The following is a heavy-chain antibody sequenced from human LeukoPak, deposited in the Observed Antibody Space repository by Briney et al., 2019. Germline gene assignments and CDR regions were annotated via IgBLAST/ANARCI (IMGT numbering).Heavy chain of an antibody. D-gene: IGHD3-22*01. J-gene: IGHJ3*02. CDR2: IDPSDSYT. CDR3: ARQGGFYDNRGYNDAFDI. V-gene: IGHV5-10-1*01. Sequence: GESLKISCKGSGYSFTTYWVSWVRQMPGKGLEWMGRIDPSDSYTNYSPSFQGHVTISVDKSISTAYLQWSSLKASDTAMYYCARQGGFYDNRGYNDAFDIWGQGTVVTVSS. CDR1: GYSFTTYW.